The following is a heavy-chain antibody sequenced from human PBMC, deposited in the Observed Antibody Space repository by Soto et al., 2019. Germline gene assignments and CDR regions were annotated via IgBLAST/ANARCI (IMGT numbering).Heavy chain of an antibody. CDR3: ARIVEDSSGYYFTWFDP. CDR2: IIPIFGTA. J-gene: IGHJ5*02. V-gene: IGHV1-69*13. D-gene: IGHD3-22*01. Sequence: SVKVSCKASGGTFSSYAISWVRQAPGQGLEWMGGIIPIFGTANHAQKFQGRVTITADESTSTAYMELSSLRSEDTAVYYCARIVEDSSGYYFTWFDPWGQGTLVTVSS. CDR1: GGTFSSYA.